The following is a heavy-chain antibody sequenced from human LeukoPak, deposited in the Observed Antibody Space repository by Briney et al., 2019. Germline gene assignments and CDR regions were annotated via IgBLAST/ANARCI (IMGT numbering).Heavy chain of an antibody. Sequence: GGSLRLSCAASGFTFSSYAMSWVRQAPGKGLEWVSAISGSGGSTYYADSVKGRFTISRDNSKNTLYLQMNSLRAEDTAVYYCAKVLDYYDSRGYGVLDYWGQGTLVTVSS. CDR1: GFTFSSYA. J-gene: IGHJ4*02. CDR3: AKVLDYYDSRGYGVLDY. V-gene: IGHV3-23*01. CDR2: ISGSGGST. D-gene: IGHD3-22*01.